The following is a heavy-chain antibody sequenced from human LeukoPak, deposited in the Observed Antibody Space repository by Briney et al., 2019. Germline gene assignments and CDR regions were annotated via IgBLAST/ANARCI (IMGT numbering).Heavy chain of an antibody. D-gene: IGHD3-3*01. CDR3: AREVRQLTTDY. J-gene: IGHJ4*02. CDR2: INTDGSVT. Sequence: GGYLRLSSTASGFSFSNYWMHWVRQAQGKGLVWVSRINTDGSVTSYADSVKGRFTISRDNAKNTLYLQMNSLRAEDTAVYYCAREVRQLTTDYWGQGTLVTVSS. CDR1: GFSFSNYW. V-gene: IGHV3-74*01.